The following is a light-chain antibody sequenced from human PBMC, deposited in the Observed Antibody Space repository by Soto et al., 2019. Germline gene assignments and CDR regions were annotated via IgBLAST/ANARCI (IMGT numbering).Light chain of an antibody. CDR1: SSVVGGYNF. CDR3: SSYTSISTYV. V-gene: IGLV2-14*01. CDR2: DVT. Sequence: QSALTQPASVSGSPGQSITISCTGTSSVVGGYNFVSWYQQYPDKAPKLMIYDVTKQPSGVSNRFSGSKSGNTASLTISGLQVEVEADYYCSSYTSISTYVFGPGTNVTVL. J-gene: IGLJ1*01.